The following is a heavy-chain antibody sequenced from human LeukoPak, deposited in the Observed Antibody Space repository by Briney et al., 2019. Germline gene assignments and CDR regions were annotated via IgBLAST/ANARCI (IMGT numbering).Heavy chain of an antibody. D-gene: IGHD2-2*03. J-gene: IGHJ5*02. Sequence: SETLSFTCYVSGGSLNSYYWHWIRQPPGKGLEWIGYIYYSGSTNYNPSLKSRLTISVDMSKNQFSLKLSSVTAADTAVYYCARVDSFKWFDPWGQGTLVTVSA. CDR3: ARVDSFKWFDP. CDR1: GGSLNSYY. V-gene: IGHV4-59*01. CDR2: IYYSGST.